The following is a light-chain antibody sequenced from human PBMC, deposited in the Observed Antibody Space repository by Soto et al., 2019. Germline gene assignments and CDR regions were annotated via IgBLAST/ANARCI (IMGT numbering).Light chain of an antibody. CDR2: GAS. CDR3: QQYNEWWT. Sequence: EIVMTQSPATLSVSPGERATLSCRASQTVNSNLAWYQQKPGQAPRLLIYGASTTATGIPGRFSGSGSGTEFTLTISSPQSEDVAVYYCQQYNEWWTFGQGTKVDIK. J-gene: IGKJ1*01. V-gene: IGKV3-15*01. CDR1: QTVNSN.